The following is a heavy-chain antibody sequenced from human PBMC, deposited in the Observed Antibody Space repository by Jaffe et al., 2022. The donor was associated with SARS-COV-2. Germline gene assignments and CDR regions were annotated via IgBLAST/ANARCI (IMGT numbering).Heavy chain of an antibody. CDR2: ISSSSSYI. V-gene: IGHV3-21*01. J-gene: IGHJ6*02. CDR1: GFTFSSYS. CDR3: ASRGGDYVFSSYYYYGMDV. D-gene: IGHD4-17*01. Sequence: EVQLVESGGGLVKPGGSLRLSCAASGFTFSSYSMNWVRQAPGKGLEWVSSISSSSSYIYYADSVKGRFTISRDNAKNSLYLQMNSLRAEDTAVYYCASRGGDYVFSSYYYYGMDVWGQGTTVTVSS.